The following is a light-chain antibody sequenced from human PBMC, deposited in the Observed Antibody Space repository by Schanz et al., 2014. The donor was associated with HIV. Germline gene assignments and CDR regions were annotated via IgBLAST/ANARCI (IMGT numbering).Light chain of an antibody. J-gene: IGKJ1*01. CDR2: GAS. Sequence: EIVLTQSPGTLSLSPGERATLSCRASQSVSSDYLAWYQLKPGQAPRLLIYGASSRATGIPDRFSGSESGTDFTLTINRMEPEDYAVYYCQQYGSPPWTFGQGTKVEVK. CDR1: QSVSSDY. CDR3: QQYGSPPWT. V-gene: IGKV3-20*01.